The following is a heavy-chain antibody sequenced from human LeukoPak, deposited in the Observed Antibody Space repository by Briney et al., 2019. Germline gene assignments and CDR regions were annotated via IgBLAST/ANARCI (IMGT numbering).Heavy chain of an antibody. D-gene: IGHD5-24*01. CDR2: ISGSGGST. CDR1: GFTFTSYA. J-gene: IGHJ4*02. V-gene: IGHV3-23*01. Sequence: GGSLRLSCAASGFTFTSYAMSRVRQAPGKGLEWVSAISGSGGSTYYADSVKGRFTIPRDNSKSTLFLQMNSLRAEDTAVYYCAKDPRVGSRVATPCHWGQGTLVTVSS. CDR3: AKDPRVGSRVATPCH.